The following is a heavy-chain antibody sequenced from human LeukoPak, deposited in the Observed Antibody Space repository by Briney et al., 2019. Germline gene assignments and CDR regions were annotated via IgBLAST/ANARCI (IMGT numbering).Heavy chain of an antibody. CDR1: GFTFDDSV. J-gene: IGHJ4*02. CDR2: ISYDGSNK. Sequence: PGGSLRLSCTASGFTFDDSVMSWFRQAPGKGLEWVAVISYDGSNKYYADSVKGRFTISRDNSKNTLYLQMNSLRAEDTAVYYCAKAKGSGWYIDQYYFDYWGQGTLVTVSS. V-gene: IGHV3-30*18. D-gene: IGHD6-19*01. CDR3: AKAKGSGWYIDQYYFDY.